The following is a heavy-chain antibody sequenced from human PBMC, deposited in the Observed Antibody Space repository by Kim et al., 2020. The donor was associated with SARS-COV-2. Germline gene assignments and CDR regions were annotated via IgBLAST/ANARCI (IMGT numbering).Heavy chain of an antibody. J-gene: IGHJ4*02. V-gene: IGHV3-15*01. D-gene: IGHD3-10*01. CDR2: IKSKTDGGAT. Sequence: GGSLRLSCVASGFTFSNAWMNWIRQAPGKGREWVGRIKSKTDGGATGYIAPVKGRLTISRDDSKNTLYLQMNSLKIEDTAVYYCTTDPRYGSGSDHPPRLDYWGQGILVTVSS. CDR3: TTDPRYGSGSDHPPRLDY. CDR1: GFTFSNAW.